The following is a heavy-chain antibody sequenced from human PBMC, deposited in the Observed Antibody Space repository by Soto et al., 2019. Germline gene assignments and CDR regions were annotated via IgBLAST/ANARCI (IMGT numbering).Heavy chain of an antibody. J-gene: IGHJ1*01. Sequence: EVQLLESGGGLVQPGGSLRPSCAASGITISNYPMSWVRQAPGKGLDWVSGISGSGDRTYYADSAKGRFTISKDISKNSLSLQLDNLGVEDTAVYFCVKDDGGYPSTAPHWGQGTLVTVSS. CDR2: ISGSGDRT. V-gene: IGHV3-23*01. CDR1: GITISNYP. D-gene: IGHD3-22*01. CDR3: VKDDGGYPSTAPH.